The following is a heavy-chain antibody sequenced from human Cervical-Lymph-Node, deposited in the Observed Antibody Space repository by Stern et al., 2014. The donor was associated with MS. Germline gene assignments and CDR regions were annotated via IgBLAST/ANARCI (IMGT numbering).Heavy chain of an antibody. J-gene: IGHJ4*02. CDR2: ISAHSGNT. Sequence: QVQLVQSGAEVKKPGASVKVSCKTSGYTFTGYFINWVRQAPGQGLEWMGRISAHSGNTNYAQKFQGRVTMATDTSTSTAYMELGSLRSDDTAIYYCARAVDLPDYWGQGTLVTVSS. CDR1: GYTFTGYF. V-gene: IGHV1-18*01. CDR3: ARAVDLPDY.